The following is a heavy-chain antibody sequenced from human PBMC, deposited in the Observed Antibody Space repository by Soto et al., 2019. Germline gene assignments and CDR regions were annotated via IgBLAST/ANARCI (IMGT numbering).Heavy chain of an antibody. Sequence: GASVKVSCKASGGTFSSYAISWVRQAPGQGLEWMGGIIPIFGTANYAQKFQGRVTITADESTSTAHMELSSLRSEDTAVYYCARGRGGASYYYYYGMDVWGQGTTVTVSS. V-gene: IGHV1-69*13. J-gene: IGHJ6*02. CDR2: IIPIFGTA. CDR1: GGTFSSYA. CDR3: ARGRGGASYYYYYGMDV. D-gene: IGHD3-16*01.